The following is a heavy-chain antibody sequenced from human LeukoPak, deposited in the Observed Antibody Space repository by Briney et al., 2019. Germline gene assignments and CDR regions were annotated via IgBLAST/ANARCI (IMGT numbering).Heavy chain of an antibody. V-gene: IGHV1-2*06. D-gene: IGHD6-13*01. CDR3: ARAWYSTLTSGYYMDV. Sequence: ASVKVSCKASGYTFTGYYMHWVRQAPGQGLEWMGRINPNSGGTNYAQKFQGRVTMTRDTSISTAYMGLSRLRSDDTAVYYCARAWYSTLTSGYYMDVWGKGTTVTVSS. CDR1: GYTFTGYY. CDR2: INPNSGGT. J-gene: IGHJ6*03.